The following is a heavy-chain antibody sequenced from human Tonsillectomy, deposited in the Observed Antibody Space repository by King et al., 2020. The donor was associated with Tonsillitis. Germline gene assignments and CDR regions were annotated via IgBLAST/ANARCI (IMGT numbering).Heavy chain of an antibody. J-gene: IGHJ3*02. CDR3: ARDSSAFDI. Sequence: VQLQQWGAGLLKPSETLSLTCAVYGGSFSGYYWSWIRQPPGKGLEWIGEINHSGSTNYNPSLKSRVTISVNTSKNQFSLKLSSVTAADTAVYYCARDSSAFDIWGQGTMVTVSS. D-gene: IGHD3-22*01. CDR1: GGSFSGYY. CDR2: INHSGST. V-gene: IGHV4-34*01.